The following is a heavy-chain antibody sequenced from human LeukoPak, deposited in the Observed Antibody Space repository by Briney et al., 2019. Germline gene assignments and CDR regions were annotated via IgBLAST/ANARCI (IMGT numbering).Heavy chain of an antibody. J-gene: IGHJ2*01. CDR1: GFTFSTYC. CDR3: ERTFLFEKGGHFRHFDL. V-gene: IGHV3-7*01. Sequence: GGSLRLSCTAPGFTFSTYCMSWVRQAPGEGLEWVADIKEDGSEKHYVDSVKGRFTISRDNAKNSVFLQVNTLRAEDTAVYYCERTFLFEKGGHFRHFDLWGRGTVVIVSA. D-gene: IGHD2-21*02. CDR2: IKEDGSEK.